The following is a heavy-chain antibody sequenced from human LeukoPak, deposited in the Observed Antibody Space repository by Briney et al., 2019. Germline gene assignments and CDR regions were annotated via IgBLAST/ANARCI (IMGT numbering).Heavy chain of an antibody. V-gene: IGHV4-34*01. CDR2: INHSGST. Sequence: SETLSLTCAVYGGSFSGYYWSWIRQPPGKGLEWIGEINHSGSTNYNPSLKSRVTISVDTSKNQFSLKLSSVTAADTAVYYCARRKTYYYGSGSYFVGYYYGMDVWGQGTTVTVSS. CDR3: ARRKTYYYGSGSYFVGYYYGMDV. J-gene: IGHJ6*02. CDR1: GGSFSGYY. D-gene: IGHD3-10*01.